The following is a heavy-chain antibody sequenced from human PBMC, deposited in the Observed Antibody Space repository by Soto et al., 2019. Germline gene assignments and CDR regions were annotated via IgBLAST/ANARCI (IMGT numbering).Heavy chain of an antibody. V-gene: IGHV3-33*01. CDR1: GFTFSSYG. Sequence: GGSLRLSCAASGFTFSSYGMHWVRQAPGKGLEWVAVIWYDGSNKYYADSVKGRFTISRDNSKNTLYLQMNSLRAEDTAVYYCARDVGIAAAGTPFDYWGQGTLVTVSS. CDR2: IWYDGSNK. CDR3: ARDVGIAAAGTPFDY. J-gene: IGHJ4*02. D-gene: IGHD6-13*01.